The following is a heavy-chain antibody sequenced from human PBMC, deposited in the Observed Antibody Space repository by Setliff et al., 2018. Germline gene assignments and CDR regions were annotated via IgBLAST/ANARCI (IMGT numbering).Heavy chain of an antibody. Sequence: PSETLSLTCRVSGGSISSGNYYWGLIRQPPGKGLEWVATIYYSGSTYSNPSLKSRLIISVDAPDNQFSVKLSSVTAADTAVYYCARDGLGAFSLRSMDVWGKGTTVTVSS. CDR3: ARDGLGAFSLRSMDV. CDR2: IYYSGST. CDR1: GGSISSGNYY. J-gene: IGHJ6*04. D-gene: IGHD3-3*02. V-gene: IGHV4-39*02.